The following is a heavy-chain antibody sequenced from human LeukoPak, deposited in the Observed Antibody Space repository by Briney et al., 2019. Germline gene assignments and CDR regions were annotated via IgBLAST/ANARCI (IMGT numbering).Heavy chain of an antibody. V-gene: IGHV4-59*08. D-gene: IGHD2-15*01. J-gene: IGHJ5*02. CDR1: GGSISSYY. CDR2: IYYSGST. CDR3: ARLAHYCSGGSCPGWFDP. Sequence: SETLSLTCTVSGGSISSYYWSWIRQPPGKGLEWIGYIYYSGSTNYNPSLKNRVTISVDTSKSQFSLKLSSVTAADTAVYYCARLAHYCSGGSCPGWFDPWGQGTLVTVSS.